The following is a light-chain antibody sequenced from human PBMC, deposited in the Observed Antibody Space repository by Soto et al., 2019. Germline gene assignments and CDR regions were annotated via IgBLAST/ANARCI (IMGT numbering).Light chain of an antibody. V-gene: IGLV2-14*03. J-gene: IGLJ2*01. CDR1: SNDIGAYSY. CDR3: LLYYGGAQV. CDR2: HVR. Sequence: QSALTQPASVSGSPGQSITLSCTGSSNDIGAYSYVSWYQQHPGKAPNLIIYHVRSRPSGVSNRFSGSKSGSTASLIISGLQAEDEADYYCLLYYGGAQVFGGGTQLTVL.